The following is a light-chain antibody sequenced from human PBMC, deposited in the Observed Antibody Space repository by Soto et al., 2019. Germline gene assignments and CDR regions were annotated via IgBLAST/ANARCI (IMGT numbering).Light chain of an antibody. V-gene: IGKV3-20*01. CDR1: QSVSSSY. CDR2: GAS. CDR3: KQYGSSPPYT. Sequence: EIVLTQSPGTLSLSPGERATLSCRASQSVSSSYLAWYQQKPGQAPRLLIYGASSRATGIPDRFSGSGSGTDFTLTISRLESEDFAVYYCKQYGSSPPYTFGQGTKLEIK. J-gene: IGKJ2*01.